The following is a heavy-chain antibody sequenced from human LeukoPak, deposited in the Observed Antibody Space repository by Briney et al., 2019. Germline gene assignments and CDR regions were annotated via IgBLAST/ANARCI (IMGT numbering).Heavy chain of an antibody. CDR1: GVSIRSNY. CDR3: ARGGHIAIPPYGFDY. J-gene: IGHJ4*02. D-gene: IGHD4-17*01. V-gene: IGHV4-59*01. Sequence: PSETLSLTCTVSGVSIRSNYWSWVRRPPGKGLERIANINYSGATYYNPSLRSRVTISIDTSKSQFSLKLTSVTVADTAVYYCARGGHIAIPPYGFDYWGQGALVTVSS. CDR2: INYSGAT.